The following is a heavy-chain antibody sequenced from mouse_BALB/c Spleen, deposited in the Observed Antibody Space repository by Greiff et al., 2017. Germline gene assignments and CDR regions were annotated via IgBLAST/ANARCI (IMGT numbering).Heavy chain of an antibody. J-gene: IGHJ3*01. Sequence: VQLQQSGPGLVATSQSLSITCTVSGFSLTSYGVHWVRQPPGKGLEWLGVIWAGGSTNYNSALMSRLSISKDNSKSQVFLKMNSLQTDDTAMYYCARDQQLGRQGFAYWGQGTLVTVSA. CDR1: GFSLTSYG. CDR3: ARDQQLGRQGFAY. D-gene: IGHD4-1*02. CDR2: IWAGGST. V-gene: IGHV2-9*02.